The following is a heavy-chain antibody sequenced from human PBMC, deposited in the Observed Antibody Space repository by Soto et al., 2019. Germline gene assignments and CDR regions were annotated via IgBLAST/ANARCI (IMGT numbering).Heavy chain of an antibody. Sequence: EVQLVESGGGLVKPGGSLRLSCASSGFTFSNAWMSWVRQAPGKGLEWVGRIKSKTDGGTTDYAAPVKGRFTISRDDSKTTLYLQMNSLKTEDTAVYYCTTVGHMITVGGVIAKKDARYYFDYWGQGTLVTVSS. CDR3: TTVGHMITVGGVIAKKDARYYFDY. J-gene: IGHJ4*02. CDR2: IKSKTDGGTT. D-gene: IGHD3-16*02. V-gene: IGHV3-15*01. CDR1: GFTFSNAW.